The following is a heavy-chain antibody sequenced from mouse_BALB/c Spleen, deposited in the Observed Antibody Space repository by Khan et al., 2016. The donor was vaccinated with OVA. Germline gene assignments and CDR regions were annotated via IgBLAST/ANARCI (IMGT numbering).Heavy chain of an antibody. J-gene: IGHJ2*01. D-gene: IGHD2-1*01. CDR3: TRLWTNYSFDS. V-gene: IGHV1-39*01. Sequence: VQLQQSGPELDKPGASVKISCKASGYSFTDYNMHWVKQSNGKSLEWIGNIDPYYGDAHYNQKFQGKATLTVDRSSSTAYMPHKSLTSEASAVYSCTRLWTNYSFDSWGQGTTLTVSS. CDR1: GYSFTDYN. CDR2: IDPYYGDA.